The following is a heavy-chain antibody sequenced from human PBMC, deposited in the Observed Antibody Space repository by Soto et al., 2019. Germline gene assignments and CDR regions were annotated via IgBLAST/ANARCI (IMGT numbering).Heavy chain of an antibody. CDR2: IDPKSGDT. Sequence: QIQLIQSGAEVKKPGASVTVSCKASEYSFTGHYLHWVRLAPGQGLEWMGWIDPKSGDTKYAQKFQDRVTLTRDTSIRSTYMDLGKLTSYDPGGYYCWGSYYKGCFDFFDPWGQGTLVTVSS. CDR3: WGSYYKGCFDFFDP. V-gene: IGHV1-2*02. D-gene: IGHD3-9*01. J-gene: IGHJ5*02. CDR1: EYSFTGHY.